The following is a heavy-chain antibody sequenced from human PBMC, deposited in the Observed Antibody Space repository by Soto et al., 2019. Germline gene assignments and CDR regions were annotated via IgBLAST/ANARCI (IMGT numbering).Heavy chain of an antibody. CDR2: LYHIGST. V-gene: IGHV4-38-2*01. D-gene: IGHD2-2*01. CDR1: GYSISSGNY. Sequence: SETLSLTCAVSGYSISSGNYWAWHRQPPGRGLEWIGSLYHIGSTHYNTSLKSRVTISVDTSKNHFSLELSSVTAADTAIYYCRSSTSCYDESCVDVWGQGTMVTVSS. CDR3: RSSTSCYDESCVDV. J-gene: IGHJ6*02.